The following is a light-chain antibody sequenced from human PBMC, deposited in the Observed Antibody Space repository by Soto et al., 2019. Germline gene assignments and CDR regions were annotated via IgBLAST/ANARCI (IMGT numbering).Light chain of an antibody. J-gene: IGLJ1*01. CDR3: CSYTTSSTYV. Sequence: QSALTQPASVSGSPGQSITISCTGTSSDVGGYNYVSWYQQHPGKAPKLMIYEVSYRPSGVSNRFSGSKSGNTASLTISGLQAEDEADYYCCSYTTSSTYVFGPGTKVTVL. CDR1: SSDVGGYNY. CDR2: EVS. V-gene: IGLV2-14*01.